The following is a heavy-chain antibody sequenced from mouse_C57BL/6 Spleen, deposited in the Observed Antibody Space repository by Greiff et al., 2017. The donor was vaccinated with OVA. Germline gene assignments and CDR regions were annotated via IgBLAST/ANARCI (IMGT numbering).Heavy chain of an antibody. Sequence: DVQLQESGPVLVKPGASVKMSCKASGYTFTDYYMNWVKQSHGKSLEWIGVINPYNGGTSYNQKFKGKATLTVDKSSSTAYMELNSLTSEDSAVYYCARKGRDVGFAYWGQGTLVTVSA. CDR2: INPYNGGT. D-gene: IGHD3-3*01. CDR1: GYTFTDYY. J-gene: IGHJ3*01. V-gene: IGHV1-19*01. CDR3: ARKGRDVGFAY.